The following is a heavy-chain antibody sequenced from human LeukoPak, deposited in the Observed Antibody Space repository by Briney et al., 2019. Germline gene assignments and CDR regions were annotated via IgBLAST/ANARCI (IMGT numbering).Heavy chain of an antibody. Sequence: GGSLRLSCAASGFTFSSYSMNWVRQAPGKGLEWVSSISSSSSYIYFADSVKGRFTISRDNAKNSLYLQMNSLRAEDTAVYYCASAYYDFWIGYYQTCYYYYMDVWGKGTTVTVSS. J-gene: IGHJ6*03. CDR3: ASAYYDFWIGYYQTCYYYYMDV. CDR2: ISSSSSYI. V-gene: IGHV3-21*01. D-gene: IGHD3-3*01. CDR1: GFTFSSYS.